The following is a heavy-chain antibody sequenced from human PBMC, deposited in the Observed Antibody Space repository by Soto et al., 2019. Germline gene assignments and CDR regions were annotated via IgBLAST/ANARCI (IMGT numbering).Heavy chain of an antibody. Sequence: RWSLRLSCGASGFTFNTFAMSWLRQAPGKGLEWVSSLSGGGDTTYSAESVEGRFFISRDNSKNTLFLQMNSLRAEDTAVYYCAKDSNYYGSGSYYVYWGHGILVTVSS. V-gene: IGHV3-23*01. CDR3: AKDSNYYGSGSYYVY. CDR2: LSGGGDTT. J-gene: IGHJ4*01. D-gene: IGHD3-10*01. CDR1: GFTFNTFA.